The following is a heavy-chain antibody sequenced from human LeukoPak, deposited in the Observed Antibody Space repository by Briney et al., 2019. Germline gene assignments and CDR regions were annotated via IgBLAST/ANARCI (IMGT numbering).Heavy chain of an antibody. CDR1: GGSISSSSYY. CDR3: ARAGLDYYGSGDAFDI. J-gene: IGHJ3*02. Sequence: SETLSLTCTVSGGSISSSSYYWGWIRQPPGKGLEWIGSIYYSGSTYYNPSLKSRVTISVDTSKNQFSLRLTSVTAADTAVYYCARAGLDYYGSGDAFDIWGQGTMVTVSS. D-gene: IGHD3-10*01. V-gene: IGHV4-39*07. CDR2: IYYSGST.